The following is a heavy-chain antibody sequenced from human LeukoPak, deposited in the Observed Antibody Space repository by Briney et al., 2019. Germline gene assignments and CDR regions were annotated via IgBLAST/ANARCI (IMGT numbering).Heavy chain of an antibody. Sequence: GGSLRLSCAASGFTFSSYEMNWVRQAPGKGLEWVSGIRNSGGVTVYADSVKGRFTISRDDSKDTLYLQMNSLRAEDTAVYYCAKSGGAWLFDYWGQGTLVTVSS. D-gene: IGHD4-17*01. J-gene: IGHJ4*02. CDR1: GFTFSSYE. V-gene: IGHV3-23*01. CDR3: AKSGGAWLFDY. CDR2: IRNSGGVT.